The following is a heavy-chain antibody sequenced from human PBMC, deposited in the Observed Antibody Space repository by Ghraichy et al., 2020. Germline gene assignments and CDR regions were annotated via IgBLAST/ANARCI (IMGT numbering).Heavy chain of an antibody. CDR3: ASLATLWTGAGAT. J-gene: IGHJ5*02. Sequence: ASVKVSCKASGYTFTSYDINWVRQATGQGLEWMGWMNPNSGNTGYAQKFQGRVTMTRNTSISTAYMELSSLRSEDTAVYYCASLATLWTGAGATWGQGTLVTVSS. CDR1: GYTFTSYD. V-gene: IGHV1-8*01. D-gene: IGHD5-12*01. CDR2: MNPNSGNT.